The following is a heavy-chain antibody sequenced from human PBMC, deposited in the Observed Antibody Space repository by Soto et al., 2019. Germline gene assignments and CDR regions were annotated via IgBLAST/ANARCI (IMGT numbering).Heavy chain of an antibody. CDR3: ARDLGYCSGGTCYSVLDY. CDR2: IKQDGSEK. D-gene: IGHD2-15*01. CDR1: GFTLSSNW. J-gene: IGHJ4*02. V-gene: IGHV3-7*03. Sequence: GGSLRLSCAASGFTLSSNWMNWVRQAPGKGLEWVANIKQDGSEKYYVDSVKGRFTISRDNAKNSLLLQMNSLRVEDTAVYYCARDLGYCSGGTCYSVLDYWGQGALVTVSS.